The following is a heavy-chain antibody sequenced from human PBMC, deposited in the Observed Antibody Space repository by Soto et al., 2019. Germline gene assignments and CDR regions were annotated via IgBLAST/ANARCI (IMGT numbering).Heavy chain of an antibody. J-gene: IGHJ4*02. CDR1: GGSISSGDYY. Sequence: QVQLQESGPGLVKPSQTLSLTCTVSGGSISSGDYYWSWIRQPPGKGLEWIGYIYYSGSTYYNPSLKSRVTISVDTSKNQFSLKLSSVTAADTAVYYCASLPYYYDSSGYPSIDYWGQGTLVTVSS. CDR3: ASLPYYYDSSGYPSIDY. D-gene: IGHD3-22*01. CDR2: IYYSGST. V-gene: IGHV4-30-4*01.